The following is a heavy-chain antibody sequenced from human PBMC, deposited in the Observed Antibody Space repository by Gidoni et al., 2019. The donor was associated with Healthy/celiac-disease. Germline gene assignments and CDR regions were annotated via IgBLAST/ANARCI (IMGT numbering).Heavy chain of an antibody. J-gene: IGHJ4*02. Sequence: QVQLVQSGDEVKKPGSSVKVSCKASGGTFSSYAISWVRQAPGQGLEWMGGIIPIFGTANYAQKFQGRVTITADESTSTAYMELSSLRSEDTAVYYCALDIVVVPAARYYFDYWGQGTLVTVSS. CDR1: GGTFSSYA. CDR3: ALDIVVVPAARYYFDY. CDR2: IIPIFGTA. V-gene: IGHV1-69*01. D-gene: IGHD2-2*01.